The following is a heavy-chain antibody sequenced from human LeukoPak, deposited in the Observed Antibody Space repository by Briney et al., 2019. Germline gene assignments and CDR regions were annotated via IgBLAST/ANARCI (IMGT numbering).Heavy chain of an antibody. CDR1: GYTFTGYY. J-gene: IGHJ5*02. CDR3: ARDPVTMVRGVISPLGWFDH. V-gene: IGHV1-2*02. CDR2: INPNSGGT. Sequence: ASVKVSCKASGYTFTGYYMHRVRQAPGQGLEWMGWINPNSGGTNYAQKFQGRVAMTRDTSISTAYMELSRPRSDDTAVYYCARDPVTMVRGVISPLGWFDHWGQRTLVTVSS. D-gene: IGHD3-10*01.